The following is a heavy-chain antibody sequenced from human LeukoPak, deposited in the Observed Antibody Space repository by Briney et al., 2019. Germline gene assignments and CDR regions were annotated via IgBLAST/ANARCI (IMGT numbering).Heavy chain of an antibody. V-gene: IGHV3-53*01. CDR1: GFTVSTNY. D-gene: IGHD1-14*01. CDR2: IYSGGTT. CDR3: ARDRGHTTDY. J-gene: IGHJ4*02. Sequence: PGGSLRLSCAASGFTVSTNYMSWVRQAPGKGLEWVSPIYSGGTTYYADSVKGRFTISRDSSKNKLYLQMNSLRAEDTAVYYCARDRGHTTDYWGQGTLVTVSS.